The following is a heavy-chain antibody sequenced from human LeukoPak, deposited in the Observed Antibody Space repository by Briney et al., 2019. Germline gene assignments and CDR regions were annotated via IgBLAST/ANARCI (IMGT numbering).Heavy chain of an antibody. V-gene: IGHV3-23*01. D-gene: IGHD3-16*01. CDR3: AKDQEDYDYVWGSYKDY. Sequence: GGSLRLSCAASGFTFSSYAMSWVRQAPGKGLEWVSAISGSGGGTYYADSVKGRFTISRDNSKNTLYLQMNSLRAEDTAVYYCAKDQEDYDYVWGSYKDYWGQGTLVTVSS. CDR2: ISGSGGGT. J-gene: IGHJ4*02. CDR1: GFTFSSYA.